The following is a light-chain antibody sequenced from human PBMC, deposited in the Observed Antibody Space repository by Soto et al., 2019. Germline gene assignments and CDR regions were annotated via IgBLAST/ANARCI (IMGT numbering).Light chain of an antibody. Sequence: IQLTQSPSSLSASVGDRVTITCRASQGISSYLAWYQQKPGKAPKILIYAASSLQSGVPSRFSSSGSGTDCTLTISSLHPEEVATYYCQQRYSTPITFGQGTRLEI. CDR1: QGISSY. V-gene: IGKV1-39*01. CDR2: AAS. CDR3: QQRYSTPIT. J-gene: IGKJ5*01.